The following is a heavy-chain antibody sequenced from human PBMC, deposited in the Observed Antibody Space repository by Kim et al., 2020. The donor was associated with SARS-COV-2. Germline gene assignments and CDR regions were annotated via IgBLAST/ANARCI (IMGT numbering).Heavy chain of an antibody. CDR2: MNPNSGNT. J-gene: IGHJ4*02. Sequence: ASVKVSCKASGYTFTSYDINWVRQATGQGLEWMGWMNPNSGNTGYAQKFQGRVTMTRNTSISTAYMELSSLRSEDTAVYYCARGPLLYWVFDYWGQGTLVTVSS. D-gene: IGHD2-2*02. CDR3: ARGPLLYWVFDY. V-gene: IGHV1-8*01. CDR1: GYTFTSYD.